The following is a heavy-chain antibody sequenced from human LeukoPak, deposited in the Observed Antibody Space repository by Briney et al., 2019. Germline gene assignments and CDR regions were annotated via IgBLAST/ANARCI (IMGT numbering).Heavy chain of an antibody. J-gene: IGHJ4*02. CDR3: ARDVGTVWFGELFDY. Sequence: ASVKVSCKASGYTFTSYAMHWVRQAPGQRLEWMGWINAGNGNTKYSQKFQGRVTITGDTSASTAYMELSSLRSEDTAVYYCARDVGTVWFGELFDYWGQGTLVTVSS. D-gene: IGHD3-10*01. V-gene: IGHV1-3*01. CDR1: GYTFTSYA. CDR2: INAGNGNT.